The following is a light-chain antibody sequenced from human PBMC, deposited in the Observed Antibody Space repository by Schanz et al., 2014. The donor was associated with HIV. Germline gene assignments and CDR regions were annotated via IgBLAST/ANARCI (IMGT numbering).Light chain of an antibody. J-gene: IGKJ4*01. Sequence: EIVLTQSPGTLSLSPGERATLSCRASQTVSSNSLGWYQQKRGQVPRLLIYSASRRANGIPDRFSGSGSGTDFTLTISRLEPEDFAVYYCQQYGRSPLTFGGGTKVEIK. CDR2: SAS. CDR1: QTVSSNS. CDR3: QQYGRSPLT. V-gene: IGKV3-20*01.